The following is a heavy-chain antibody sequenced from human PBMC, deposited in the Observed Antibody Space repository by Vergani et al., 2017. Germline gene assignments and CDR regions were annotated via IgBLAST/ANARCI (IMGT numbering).Heavy chain of an antibody. J-gene: IGHJ6*02. D-gene: IGHD6-6*01. CDR1: GGTFSSYA. CDR2: IIPILGIA. V-gene: IGHV1-69*04. CDR3: ARSLAARSYYYYGMDV. Sequence: QVQLVQSGAEVKKPGSSVKVPCKASGGTFSSYAISWVRQAPGQGLEWMGRIIPILGIANYAQKFQGRVTSTADKSTSTAYMERSSLRSEDTAVYYCARSLAARSYYYYGMDVWGQGTTVTVSS.